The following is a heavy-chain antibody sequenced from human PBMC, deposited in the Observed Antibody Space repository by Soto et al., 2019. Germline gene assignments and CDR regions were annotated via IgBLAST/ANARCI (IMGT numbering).Heavy chain of an antibody. J-gene: IGHJ6*02. CDR2: IDPSDSYT. CDR1: GYSFTSYL. V-gene: IGHV5-10-1*01. CDR3: ARVVVVAATPSYYYYGMDV. D-gene: IGHD2-15*01. Sequence: GESLKISCKGSGYSFTSYLISWVRQMPGKGLEWMGRIDPSDSYTNYSPSFQGHVTISADKSISTAYLQWSSLKASDTAMYYCARVVVVAATPSYYYYGMDVWGQGTTVTVSS.